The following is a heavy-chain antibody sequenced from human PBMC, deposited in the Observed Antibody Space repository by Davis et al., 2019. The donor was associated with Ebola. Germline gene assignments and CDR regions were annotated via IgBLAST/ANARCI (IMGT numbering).Heavy chain of an antibody. D-gene: IGHD2-15*01. CDR2: IWYDGSRK. CDR1: GFNFRTYG. J-gene: IGHJ4*02. CDR3: AIPDCSGAGCYSVYIKN. Sequence: GESLKISCAASGFNFRTYGMHWVRQAPGKGLAGVAVIWYDGSRKYYGDSVKGRFTISRDNSNNMLYLQMNSLRAEDTAVYYWAIPDCSGAGCYSVYIKNWGQGTLVTVSS. V-gene: IGHV3-33*01.